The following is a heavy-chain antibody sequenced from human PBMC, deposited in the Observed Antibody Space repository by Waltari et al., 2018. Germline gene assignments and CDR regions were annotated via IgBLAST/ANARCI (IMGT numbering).Heavy chain of an antibody. D-gene: IGHD3-9*01. CDR1: GGSISSSSYY. J-gene: IGHJ4*02. V-gene: IGHV4-39*07. CDR2: IYYSGST. Sequence: QLQLQESGPGLVKPSETLSLTCTVSGGSISSSSYYWGWIRQPPGKGLEWIGSIYYSGSTYYNPSLKSRVTISVDTSKNQFSLKLSSVTAADTAVYYCASTMVLRYFDWSPTFDPYFDYWGQGTLVTVSS. CDR3: ASTMVLRYFDWSPTFDPYFDY.